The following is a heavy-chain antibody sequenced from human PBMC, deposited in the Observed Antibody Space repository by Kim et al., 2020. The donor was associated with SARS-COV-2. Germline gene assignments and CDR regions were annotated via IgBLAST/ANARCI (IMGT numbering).Heavy chain of an antibody. D-gene: IGHD3-22*01. CDR3: ARVPYYYDSSGYYYAFDI. CDR1: GGSISSGGYY. J-gene: IGHJ3*02. V-gene: IGHV4-31*03. Sequence: SETLSLTCTVSGGSISSGGYYWSWIRQHPGKGLEWIGYIYYSGSTYYNPSLKSRVTISVDTSKNQFSLKLSSVTAADTAVYYCARVPYYYDSSGYYYAFDIWGQGTMVTVSS. CDR2: IYYSGST.